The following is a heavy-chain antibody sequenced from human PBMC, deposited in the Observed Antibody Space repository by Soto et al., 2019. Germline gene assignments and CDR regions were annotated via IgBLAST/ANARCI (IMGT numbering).Heavy chain of an antibody. J-gene: IGHJ4*02. Sequence: ASVKVSCKASGYTFTTYGISWVRQAPGQGLEWMGWIDAGNGNTKYSQKFQGRVTITRDTSASTAYMELSSLRSEDTAVYYCARSIVVVTALDYWGQGTLVTVSS. V-gene: IGHV1-3*01. CDR2: IDAGNGNT. D-gene: IGHD2-21*02. CDR1: GYTFTTYG. CDR3: ARSIVVVTALDY.